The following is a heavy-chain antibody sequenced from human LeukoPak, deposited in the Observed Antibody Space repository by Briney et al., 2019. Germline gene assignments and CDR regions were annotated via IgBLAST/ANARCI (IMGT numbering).Heavy chain of an antibody. CDR2: INPNSGGT. V-gene: IGHV1-2*02. CDR1: GYTFTGYY. D-gene: IGHD3/OR15-3a*01. Sequence: ASVKVSCKASGYTFTGYYMHWVRQAPGQGLEWMGWINPNSGGTNYAQKFQGRVTMTRDTSISTAYMELSRLRADDTAVYYCARSQSTYSGRNYAFWIWGKGTTV. CDR3: ARSQSTYSGRNYAFWI. J-gene: IGHJ6*03.